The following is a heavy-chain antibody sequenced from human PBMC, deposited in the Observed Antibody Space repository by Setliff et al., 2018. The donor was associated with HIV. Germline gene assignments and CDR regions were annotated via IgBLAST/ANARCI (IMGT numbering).Heavy chain of an antibody. V-gene: IGHV3-53*01. CDR1: GFRVTDTY. J-gene: IGHJ6*03. D-gene: IGHD3-10*01. CDR2: IYKAGKT. Sequence: PGGSLRLSCEASGFRVTDTYMAWVRQAPGKGLEWVTLIYKAGKTYYADFVKGRFTIARDDTKNTVSLQMTNLEPGDTAMYYCARTREYYYGSGSPSSYYYMDVWGKGTTVTVSS. CDR3: ARTREYYYGSGSPSSYYYMDV.